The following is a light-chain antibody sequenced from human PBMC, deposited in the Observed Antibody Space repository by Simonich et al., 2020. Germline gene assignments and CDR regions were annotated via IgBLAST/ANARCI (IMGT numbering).Light chain of an antibody. V-gene: IGKV1-5*03. Sequence: DIQMTQSPSTLSASVGDRVTITCRASQSISSWLAWYQQKPGKAPKLLNYKASSLESGVPSRFSGSGSGTEFTLTISSLQAEDVAVYYCQQYYSTPYTFGQGTKLEIK. CDR2: KAS. J-gene: IGKJ2*01. CDR3: QQYYSTPYT. CDR1: QSISSW.